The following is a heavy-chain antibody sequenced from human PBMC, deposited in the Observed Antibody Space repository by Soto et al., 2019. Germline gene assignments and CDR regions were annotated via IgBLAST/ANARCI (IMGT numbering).Heavy chain of an antibody. Sequence: ASVKVSCKASGYTFTNYDINWVPQATGQGLEWMGWMNPNSGNTGYAQKSQGRVTMTRNTSISTAYMELSSLRSEDTAVYYCSREVNFYGLDVWGQGTTVTVSS. CDR1: GYTFTNYD. V-gene: IGHV1-8*01. CDR2: MNPNSGNT. J-gene: IGHJ6*02. CDR3: SREVNFYGLDV.